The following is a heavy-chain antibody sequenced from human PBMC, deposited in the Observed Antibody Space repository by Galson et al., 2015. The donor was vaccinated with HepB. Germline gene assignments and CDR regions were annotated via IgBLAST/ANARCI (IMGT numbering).Heavy chain of an antibody. J-gene: IGHJ3*02. V-gene: IGHV1-18*04. D-gene: IGHD6-19*01. CDR1: GYTFTSYG. Sequence: SVKVSCKASGYTFTSYGISWVRQAPGQGLEWMGWISAYNGNTNYAQKLQGRVTMTTDTSTSTAYMELRSLRSDDTAVYYCASSYCVAGIFKPRCEDAFDIWGQGTMVTVSS. CDR2: ISAYNGNT. CDR3: ASSYCVAGIFKPRCEDAFDI.